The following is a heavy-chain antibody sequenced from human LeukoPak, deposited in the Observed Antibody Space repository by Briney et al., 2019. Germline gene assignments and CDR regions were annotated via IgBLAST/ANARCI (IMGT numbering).Heavy chain of an antibody. V-gene: IGHV3-23*01. Sequence: PGGSLRLSCAASGFTFRSYSMNWVRQAPGKGLEWVSAISGSGGSTYYADSVKGRFTISRDNSKNTLYLQMNSLRAEDTAVYYCAKTSSNRYYDSSGWDGYYFDYWGQGTLVTVSS. J-gene: IGHJ4*02. D-gene: IGHD3-22*01. CDR2: ISGSGGST. CDR1: GFTFRSYS. CDR3: AKTSSNRYYDSSGWDGYYFDY.